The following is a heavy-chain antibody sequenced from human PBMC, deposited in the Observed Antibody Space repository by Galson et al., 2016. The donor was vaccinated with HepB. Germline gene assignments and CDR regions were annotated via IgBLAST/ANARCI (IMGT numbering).Heavy chain of an antibody. CDR1: GYSFTIYW. CDR2: IYPGDSDT. D-gene: IGHD3-3*02. J-gene: IGHJ6*02. V-gene: IGHV5-51*01. Sequence: QSGAEVKKPGESLKISCKGSGYSFTIYWIVWVRQMPGKGLEWMGIIYPGDSDTRYSPSFQGQVTISADKSVTSAYLQWSRLKASDTAIYFCASIRAPAADNYYYDMDGWGQGTTVTVS. CDR3: ASIRAPAADNYYYDMDG.